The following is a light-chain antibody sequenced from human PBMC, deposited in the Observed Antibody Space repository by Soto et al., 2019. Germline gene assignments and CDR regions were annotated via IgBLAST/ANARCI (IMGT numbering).Light chain of an antibody. V-gene: IGKV2-28*01. CDR1: QILLHSNLYNY. J-gene: IGKJ1*01. CDR3: QQYDTYST. CDR2: LSS. Sequence: DILITQCPLSLPVTRVDRSCISCMSSQILLHSNLYNYLSWYLQKPGQSPQLLIYLSSTRASGVPDRFSGSGSGTEFTLTISSLQPDDFATYYCQQYDTYSTFGQGTKVDIK.